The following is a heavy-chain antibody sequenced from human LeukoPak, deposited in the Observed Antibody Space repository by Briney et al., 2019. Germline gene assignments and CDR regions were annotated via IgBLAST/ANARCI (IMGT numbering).Heavy chain of an antibody. D-gene: IGHD3-22*01. V-gene: IGHV3-30*18. CDR3: AKPGKRRVVAITDFDY. CDR2: ISHDGSNK. J-gene: IGHJ4*02. Sequence: GGSLRLSCAASGFTFSYYGMHWVRQAPGRGLEWVAVISHDGSNKYYADSVKGRSTISRDNSKNTLYLQMNSLRPEDTSVYYCAKPGKRRVVAITDFDYWGQGTLVTVSS. CDR1: GFTFSYYG.